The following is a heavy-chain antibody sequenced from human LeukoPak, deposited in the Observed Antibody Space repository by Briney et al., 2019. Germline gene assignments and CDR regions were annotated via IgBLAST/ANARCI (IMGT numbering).Heavy chain of an antibody. J-gene: IGHJ5*02. V-gene: IGHV4-34*01. CDR2: INHSVGT. CDR3: ARIRITTFGVASNWFDH. Sequence: SETLSLTCSVYSGSFSGYYWSWIRQPPGKGLEWIGEINHSVGTNYNPSLKSRVTMSLDTSKNQFSLKLSSVTAADTAVYYCARIRITTFGVASNWFDHWGQGTLVTVPS. D-gene: IGHD3-3*01. CDR1: SGSFSGYY.